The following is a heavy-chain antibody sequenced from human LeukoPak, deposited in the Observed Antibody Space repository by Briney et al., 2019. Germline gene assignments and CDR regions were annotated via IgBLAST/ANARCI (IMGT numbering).Heavy chain of an antibody. CDR3: AKFKGHYGDSEYYFDY. CDR2: VTGGSDYI. V-gene: IGHV3-21*01. Sequence: PGGSLRISCAASGFTFSCYSVRWVRQDPGKGLEWVSCVTGGSDYIFYADSVRGRFTISRDNAKNSLYLQMNSLRAEDTAVYYCAKFKGHYGDSEYYFDYWGQGTLVTVSS. J-gene: IGHJ4*02. CDR1: GFTFSCYS. D-gene: IGHD3-10*01.